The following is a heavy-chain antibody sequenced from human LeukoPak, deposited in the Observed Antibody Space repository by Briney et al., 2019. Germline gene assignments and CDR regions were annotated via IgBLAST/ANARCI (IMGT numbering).Heavy chain of an antibody. D-gene: IGHD2-8*01. CDR3: ARVNARRLIDY. Sequence: PGGSLRLSCAASGFTFSSYNMNWVRQAPGKGLEWVSSISSSSDYIYYADSVKGRFTISRDNAKNTLYLQMNSLRAEDTAVYYCARVNARRLIDYWGQGTLVTVSS. CDR1: GFTFSSYN. V-gene: IGHV3-21*01. J-gene: IGHJ4*02. CDR2: ISSSSDYI.